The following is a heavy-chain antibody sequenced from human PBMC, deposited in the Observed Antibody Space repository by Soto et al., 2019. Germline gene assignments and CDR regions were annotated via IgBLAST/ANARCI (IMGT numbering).Heavy chain of an antibody. Sequence: ASVKVSCKASGYTFTSYSISWVRQAPGQGLEWMAWISPYNGNINYAQKLQGRVTMTTDTSTSTAYMELRSLRSDDTAVYYCVRDRYSSSGWFDPWGQGTPVTVSS. V-gene: IGHV1-18*04. CDR3: VRDRYSSSGWFDP. CDR2: ISPYNGNI. J-gene: IGHJ5*02. D-gene: IGHD3-10*01. CDR1: GYTFTSYS.